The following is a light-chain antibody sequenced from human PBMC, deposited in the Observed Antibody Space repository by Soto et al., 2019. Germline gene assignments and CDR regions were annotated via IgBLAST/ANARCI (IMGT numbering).Light chain of an antibody. V-gene: IGKV3-20*01. Sequence: EIVLTQSPGTLSLSPGERATLSCRASQSINNNYLDWYQQKRGQAPRLLIYGASSRATGIPDRLSGSGSGTDFTISISRLEPEDFAVYYCQQYGGSPRTFGQGTKVEIK. J-gene: IGKJ1*01. CDR3: QQYGGSPRT. CDR2: GAS. CDR1: QSINNNY.